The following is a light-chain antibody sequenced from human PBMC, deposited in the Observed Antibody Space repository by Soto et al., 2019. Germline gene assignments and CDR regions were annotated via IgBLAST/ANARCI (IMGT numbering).Light chain of an antibody. V-gene: IGKV1-5*03. Sequence: EIDMSQYPSNIAASVRDGVLVSCRVSQSISSWLAWYQQKPGKAPNLLIYKASRLETGVPSRFSGSGSGTEITLTIRFLQPAYCATYYCQQYNSYAPLTFSGGTKVEIK. CDR1: QSISSW. J-gene: IGKJ4*01. CDR3: QQYNSYAPLT. CDR2: KAS.